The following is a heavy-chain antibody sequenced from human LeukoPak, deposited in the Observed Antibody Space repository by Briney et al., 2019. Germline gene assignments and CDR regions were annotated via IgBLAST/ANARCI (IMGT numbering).Heavy chain of an antibody. CDR3: AKDGDCGGGGCFPNNFNY. CDR1: GFMFSAYG. V-gene: IGHV3-30*18. Sequence: GRSLRLSCAASGFMFSAYGMHWVRQAPGKGLEWVAVISSDGSGKNYADSVKGRFTMSRDNSKNTLYLQMNSLRTEDKAVYYCAKDGDCGGGGCFPNNFNYWGQGTLVTVSS. D-gene: IGHD2-15*01. J-gene: IGHJ4*02. CDR2: ISSDGSGK.